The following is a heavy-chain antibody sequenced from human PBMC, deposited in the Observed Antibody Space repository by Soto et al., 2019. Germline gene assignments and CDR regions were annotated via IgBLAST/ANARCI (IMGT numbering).Heavy chain of an antibody. V-gene: IGHV3-30*18. CDR1: GFTFSSYG. Sequence: QVQLVESGGGVVQPGRSLRLSCAASGFTFSSYGMHWVRQAPGKGLEWVAVISYDGSNKYYADSVKGRFTISRDNSKITLYLQMNSLRAEDTAVYYCAKDGGYCSGGSCPPAGYWGQGTLVTVSS. J-gene: IGHJ4*02. CDR2: ISYDGSNK. D-gene: IGHD2-15*01. CDR3: AKDGGYCSGGSCPPAGY.